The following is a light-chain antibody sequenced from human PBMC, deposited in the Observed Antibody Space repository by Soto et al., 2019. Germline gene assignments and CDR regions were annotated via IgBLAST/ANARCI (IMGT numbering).Light chain of an antibody. CDR2: AAS. CDR3: QQSYATPHT. Sequence: EIQMTQSPSSLSASVGDRVTITCRASQSISTHLNWYLHKPGKAPKVLIYAASSLQTGVPSRFSGNGSGTDFTLTIRSVQPEDSATYYCQQSYATPHTFGQGTKLEI. V-gene: IGKV1-39*01. CDR1: QSISTH. J-gene: IGKJ2*01.